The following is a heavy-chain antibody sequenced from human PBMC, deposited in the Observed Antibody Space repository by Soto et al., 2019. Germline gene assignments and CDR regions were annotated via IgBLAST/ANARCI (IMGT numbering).Heavy chain of an antibody. CDR1: GGSISSGGYY. V-gene: IGHV4-31*03. CDR2: IYYSGST. CDR3: ARKDYYYYYMDV. Sequence: TLSLTCTVSGGSISSGGYYWSWIRQHPGKGLEWIGYIYYSGSTYYNPSLKSRVTISVDTSKNQFSLKPSSVTAADTAVYYCARKDYYYYYMDVWGKGTTVTVSS. J-gene: IGHJ6*03.